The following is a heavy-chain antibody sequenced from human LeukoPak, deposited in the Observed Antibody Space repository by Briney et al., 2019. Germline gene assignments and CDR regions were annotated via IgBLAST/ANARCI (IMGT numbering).Heavy chain of an antibody. J-gene: IGHJ4*02. CDR2: INTDGSST. CDR1: GFIFSSHC. V-gene: IGHV3-74*01. Sequence: PGGSLRLSCAASGFIFSSHCMHWVRQAPGKGLIWISRINTDGSSTTYADSVKGRFTVSRDNAKNTLYLQMNSLRAEDTAVYFCARSGGSNQPYDHWGQGILVTVSS. CDR3: ARSGGSNQPYDH. D-gene: IGHD1-26*01.